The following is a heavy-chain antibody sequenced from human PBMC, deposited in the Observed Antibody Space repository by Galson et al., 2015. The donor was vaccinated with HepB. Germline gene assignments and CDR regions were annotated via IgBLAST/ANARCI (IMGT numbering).Heavy chain of an antibody. J-gene: IGHJ1*01. D-gene: IGHD6-19*01. CDR2: MSDNGDNP. V-gene: IGHV3-23*01. CDR3: ATRSGASGWYSYFQH. Sequence: SLRLSCAASGFTFSSYAIMWVRQAPGKGLEWVSGMSDNGDNPFYADSVKGRFTISRDISKNTVYLQMNSLRVEDTAVYYCATRSGASGWYSYFQHWGQGTLVTVSS. CDR1: GFTFSSYA.